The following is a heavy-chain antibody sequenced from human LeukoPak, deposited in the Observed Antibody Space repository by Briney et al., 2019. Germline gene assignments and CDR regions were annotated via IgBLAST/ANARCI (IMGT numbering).Heavy chain of an antibody. D-gene: IGHD1-26*01. Sequence: GGSLRLSCAASRFTFSNYGVNWVRQAPGKGLEWVSYINSRSSTIYYADSVRGRFTISRGNAKNSLYLQMNSLKAEDTAIYYCAREVGTPQAFDIWGQGTMVTVSS. CDR2: INSRSSTI. CDR3: AREVGTPQAFDI. V-gene: IGHV3-48*01. CDR1: RFTFSNYG. J-gene: IGHJ3*02.